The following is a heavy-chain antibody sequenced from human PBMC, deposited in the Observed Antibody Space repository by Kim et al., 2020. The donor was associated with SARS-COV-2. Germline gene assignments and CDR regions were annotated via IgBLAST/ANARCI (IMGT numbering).Heavy chain of an antibody. D-gene: IGHD6-19*01. CDR2: INHSGST. Sequence: SETLSLTCAVYGGSFSGYYWSWIRQAPGKGLEWIGEINHSGSTNYNPSLKSRVTISVDTSKNQFSLKLSSVTAADPAVYYCARGTRQWLVRGPYYYYMDVWGKGTTVTVSS. J-gene: IGHJ6*03. V-gene: IGHV4-34*01. CDR3: ARGTRQWLVRGPYYYYMDV. CDR1: GGSFSGYY.